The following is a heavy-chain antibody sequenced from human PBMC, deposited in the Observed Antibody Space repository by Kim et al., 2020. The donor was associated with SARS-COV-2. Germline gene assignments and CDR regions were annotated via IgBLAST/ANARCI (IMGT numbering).Heavy chain of an antibody. CDR3: AKVGRIRGVRWALDY. D-gene: IGHD3-10*01. CDR2: ISYDGSNK. Sequence: GGSLRLSCAASGFTFSSYGMHWVRQAPGKGLEWVAVISYDGSNKYYADSVKGRFTISRDNSKNTLYLQMNSLRAEDTAVYYCAKVGRIRGVRWALDYWGQGTLVTVSS. CDR1: GFTFSSYG. V-gene: IGHV3-30*18. J-gene: IGHJ4*02.